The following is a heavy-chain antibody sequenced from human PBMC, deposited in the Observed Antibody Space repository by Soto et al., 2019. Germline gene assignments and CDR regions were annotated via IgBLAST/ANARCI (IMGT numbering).Heavy chain of an antibody. V-gene: IGHV3-30-3*01. CDR1: GFSFSTYP. CDR2: ISYDGSNE. Sequence: PGGSLRLSCAASGFSFSTYPMHWVRQAPGKGLEWLAVISYDGSNEYYADSVKGRFTISRDNSKNTLYLQMNSLRVEDTAIYHCASGRAMDVWGQGTTVTVSS. J-gene: IGHJ6*02. CDR3: ASGRAMDV.